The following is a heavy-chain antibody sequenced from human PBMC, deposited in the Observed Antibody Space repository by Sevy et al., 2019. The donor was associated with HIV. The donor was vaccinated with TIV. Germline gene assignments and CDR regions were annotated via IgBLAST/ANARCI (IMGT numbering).Heavy chain of an antibody. J-gene: IGHJ3*02. CDR2: MNPNSGNT. D-gene: IGHD3-22*01. CDR3: ARTDSLYYYDSSGYELIDAFDI. CDR1: GYTFTSYD. Sequence: ASVKVSCKASGYTFTSYDINWVRQATGQGLEWMGWMNPNSGNTGYAQKVQGRVTMTRNTSISTAYMELSSLRSEDTAVYYCARTDSLYYYDSSGYELIDAFDIWGQGTIVTVSS. V-gene: IGHV1-8*01.